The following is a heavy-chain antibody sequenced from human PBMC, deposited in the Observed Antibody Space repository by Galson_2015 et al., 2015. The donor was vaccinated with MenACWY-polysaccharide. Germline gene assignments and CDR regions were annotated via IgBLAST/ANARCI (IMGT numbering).Heavy chain of an antibody. V-gene: IGHV3-74*01. CDR1: GFTFSSYW. Sequence: SLRLSCAASGFTFSSYWMHWVRQVPGQGLVWVSRINSDGSSTSYADSVKGRVTISRDNAKNTLYLQMNSLRAEDTAVYYCARQPPSYGSGWGQGTLVTVSP. CDR2: INSDGSST. CDR3: ARQPPSYGSG. J-gene: IGHJ4*02. D-gene: IGHD3-10*01.